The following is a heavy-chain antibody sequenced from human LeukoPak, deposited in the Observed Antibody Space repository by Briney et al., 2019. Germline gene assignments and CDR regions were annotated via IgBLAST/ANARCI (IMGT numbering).Heavy chain of an antibody. J-gene: IGHJ4*02. CDR1: GFTFSTYW. CDR3: AKDRLWFGEPQYYFDY. D-gene: IGHD3-10*01. V-gene: IGHV3-7*01. CDR2: IRQDGSKI. Sequence: GGSLRLSCAASGFTFSTYWMSWVRQAPGKGLEWVANIRQDGSKIYYVDSVKGRFTISRDNSKNTLYLQMNSLRAEDTAVYYCAKDRLWFGEPQYYFDYWGQGTLVTVSS.